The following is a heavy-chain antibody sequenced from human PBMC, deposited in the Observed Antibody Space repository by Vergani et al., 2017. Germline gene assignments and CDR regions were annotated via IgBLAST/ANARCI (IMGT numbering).Heavy chain of an antibody. CDR1: GFPLSNAW. CDR2: VGFDGSDT. J-gene: IGHJ3*01. CDR3: VRDVRVSRT. V-gene: IGHV3-74*01. Sequence: EVQLVESGGGLVQPGGSLRLSCAASGFPLSNAWIHWVRQGPGKGLEWVSRVGFDGSDTVYADSVKGRFTISKDSAMNTVHLQMTNVRAEDTAVYFCVRDVRVSRTWGQGTLVAVSS.